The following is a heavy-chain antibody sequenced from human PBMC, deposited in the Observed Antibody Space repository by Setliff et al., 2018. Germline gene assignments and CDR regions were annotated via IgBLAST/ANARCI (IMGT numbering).Heavy chain of an antibody. CDR3: ARGITSGGDWGQRFLYLDV. D-gene: IGHD2-21*01. J-gene: IGHJ6*03. CDR1: GGSISSDSHY. CDR2: VYSNGRT. Sequence: PSETLSLTCTVSGGSISSDSHYWAWVRQPAGKGLELIGQVYSNGRTYYNPSLKSRLTISLDTSMNQFSLRLNSMTAADTAVYYCARGITSGGDWGQRFLYLDVWGRGTTVTVSS. V-gene: IGHV4-61*09.